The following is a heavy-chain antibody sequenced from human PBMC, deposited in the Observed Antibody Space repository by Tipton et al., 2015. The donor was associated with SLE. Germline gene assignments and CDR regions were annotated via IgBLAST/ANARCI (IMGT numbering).Heavy chain of an antibody. CDR2: IYTSGST. Sequence: TLSLTCTVSGGSISSGSYYWSWIRQPAGKGLEWIGRIYTSGSTNYNPSLKSRVTISVDTSKNQLSLKLSSVTAADTAVYYCARDGAAAGAWWFDPWGQGTLVTVSS. V-gene: IGHV4-61*02. J-gene: IGHJ5*02. CDR1: GGSISSGSYY. D-gene: IGHD6-19*01. CDR3: ARDGAAAGAWWFDP.